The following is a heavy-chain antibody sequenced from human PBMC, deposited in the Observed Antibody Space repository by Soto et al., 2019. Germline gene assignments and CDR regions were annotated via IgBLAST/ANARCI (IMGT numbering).Heavy chain of an antibody. CDR2: IWNHVNTA. J-gene: IGHJ4*02. V-gene: IGHV3-33*01. CDR3: ARLPYSNLLGGRER. D-gene: IGHD6-13*01. CDR1: GVTLSYYG. Sequence: WGSLRLSCVASGVTLSYYGVHWVRQSPGKGLEWVALIWNHVNTAYHADSVKGRFTVSRDNSRNTVYLQMNSLRAEDTAVYYCARLPYSNLLGGRERWGGGNMVTVSA.